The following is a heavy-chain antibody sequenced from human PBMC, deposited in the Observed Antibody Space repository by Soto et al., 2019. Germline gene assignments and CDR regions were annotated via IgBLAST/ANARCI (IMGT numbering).Heavy chain of an antibody. CDR3: ARSSRDAYCSGGSCYSYYYYMDV. CDR1: GYTFTSYQ. V-gene: IGHV1-46*03. D-gene: IGHD2-15*01. Sequence: ASVKVSCKSSGYTFTSYQMHSVRQTPGQGLERIRIINPSGGSTSYAQKFQGRVTMTRDTSTSTVYMELSSLRSEDTAVYYCARSSRDAYCSGGSCYSYYYYMDVWGKGTTVTVSS. J-gene: IGHJ6*03. CDR2: INPSGGST.